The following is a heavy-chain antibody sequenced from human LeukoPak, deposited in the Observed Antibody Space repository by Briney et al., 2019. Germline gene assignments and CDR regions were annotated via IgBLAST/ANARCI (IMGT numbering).Heavy chain of an antibody. CDR3: AILRIVATISNAFDI. CDR1: GYTFTSYY. Sequence: ASVKVSCKASGYTFTSYYMHWVRQAPGQGLEWMGIINPSGGSTSYAQKFQGRVTLTRDTSMSTVYMELSSLRSEDTAVYYCAILRIVATISNAFDIWGQGTMVTVSS. V-gene: IGHV1-46*01. J-gene: IGHJ3*02. CDR2: INPSGGST. D-gene: IGHD5-12*01.